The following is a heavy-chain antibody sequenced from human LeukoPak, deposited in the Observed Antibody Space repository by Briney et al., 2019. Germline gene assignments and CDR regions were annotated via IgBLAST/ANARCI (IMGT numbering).Heavy chain of an antibody. V-gene: IGHV3-30*02. CDR2: IRFDGGTQ. J-gene: IGHJ4*02. D-gene: IGHD6-13*01. CDR3: ANDRDISTWYTSFDY. Sequence: PGGSLRLSCAASGFTFSTYGMSWVRQAPGKGLEWVGFIRFDGGTQYYADSLKGRFTISRDNSENILYLQMNSLRGEDTAVYFCANDRDISTWYTSFDYCGQGTLVTVSS. CDR1: GFTFSTYG.